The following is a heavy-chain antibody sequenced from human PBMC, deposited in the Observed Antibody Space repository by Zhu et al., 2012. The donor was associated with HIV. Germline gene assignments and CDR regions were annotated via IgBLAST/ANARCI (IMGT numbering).Heavy chain of an antibody. CDR1: GYSINNGYY. D-gene: IGHD3-10*01. V-gene: IGHV4-38-2*01. J-gene: IGHJ3*02. CDR2: TSHSGSS. Sequence: QVQLQESGPGLVKPSETLSLTCDVSGYSINNGYYWGWIRQPPGKGLKWIGTTSHSGSSYYNPSLRSRVTISVDTSKNQFSLKLRSVTAADTAVYYCARPQGYGSGTYYNLVAFDIWGQGTMVTVSS. CDR3: ARPQGYGSGTYYNLVAFDI.